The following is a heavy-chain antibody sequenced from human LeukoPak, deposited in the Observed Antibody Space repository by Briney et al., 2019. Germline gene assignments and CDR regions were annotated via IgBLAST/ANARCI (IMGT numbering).Heavy chain of an antibody. Sequence: GGSLRLSCAASGFTFDDYGMSWVRQAPGKGLEWVSGINWNGGSTGYADSVKGRFTISKDNAKNSLYLQMNSLRAEDTALYYCGREVYSSSWYGKSYYFDYWGQGTLVTVSS. CDR3: GREVYSSSWYGKSYYFDY. V-gene: IGHV3-20*04. J-gene: IGHJ4*02. CDR1: GFTFDDYG. CDR2: INWNGGST. D-gene: IGHD6-13*01.